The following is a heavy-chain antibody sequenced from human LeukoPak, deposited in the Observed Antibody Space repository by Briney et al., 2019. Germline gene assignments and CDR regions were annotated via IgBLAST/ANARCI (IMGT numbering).Heavy chain of an antibody. J-gene: IGHJ4*02. V-gene: IGHV3-7*01. CDR1: GITFSTYW. D-gene: IGHD5-18*01. Sequence: GGSLGLSCAASGITFSTYWMSWVRQAPGKGLEWVANIKQDGSEKYYVDSVKGRFTISRDNAKNSLYLQMNSLRAEDTAVYYCASVAWIQLGACFDYWGQGTLATVSS. CDR3: ASVAWIQLGACFDY. CDR2: IKQDGSEK.